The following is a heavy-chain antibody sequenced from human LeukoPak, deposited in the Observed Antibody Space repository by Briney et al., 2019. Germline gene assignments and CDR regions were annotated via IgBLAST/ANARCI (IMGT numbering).Heavy chain of an antibody. CDR1: GGSISSSSYY. J-gene: IGHJ4*02. CDR2: IYTSGST. D-gene: IGHD2-15*01. Sequence: SETLSLTCTVSGGSISSSSYYWGWIRQPAGKGLEWIGRIYTSGSTNYNPSLKSRVTISVDTSKNQFSLKLSSVTAADTAVYYCAKIMAQYCSGGSCNEIDYWGQGTLVTVSS. CDR3: AKIMAQYCSGGSCNEIDY. V-gene: IGHV4-61*02.